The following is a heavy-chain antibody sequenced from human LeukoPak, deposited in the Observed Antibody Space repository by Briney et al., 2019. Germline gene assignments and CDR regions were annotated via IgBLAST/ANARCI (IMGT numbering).Heavy chain of an antibody. D-gene: IGHD2-21*01. CDR1: GGTFSSYA. J-gene: IGHJ3*02. V-gene: IGHV1-69*04. CDR3: ARDLVVAAGRAFDI. CDR2: IIPILGIA. Sequence: SVKVSCKASGGTFSSYAISWVRQAPGQGLEWMGRIIPILGIANYAQKFQGRVTITADKSTSTAYMELSSLRSEDTAVYYCARDLVVAAGRAFDIWGQGTMVTVSS.